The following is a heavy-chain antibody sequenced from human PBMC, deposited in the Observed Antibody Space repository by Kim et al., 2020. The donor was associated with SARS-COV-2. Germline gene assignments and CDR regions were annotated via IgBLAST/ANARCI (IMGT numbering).Heavy chain of an antibody. V-gene: IGHV3-30*18. CDR3: AKDLGYSSSWYVVHYYGMDV. J-gene: IGHJ6*02. CDR2: ISYDGSNK. Sequence: GGSLRLSCAASGFTFSSYGMHWVRQAPGKGLEWVAVISYDGSNKYYADSVKGRFTISRDNSKNTLYLQMNSLRAEDTAVYYCAKDLGYSSSWYVVHYYGMDVWGQGTTVTVSS. CDR1: GFTFSSYG. D-gene: IGHD6-13*01.